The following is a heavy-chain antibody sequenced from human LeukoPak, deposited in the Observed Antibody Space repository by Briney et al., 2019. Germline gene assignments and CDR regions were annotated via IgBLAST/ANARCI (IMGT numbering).Heavy chain of an antibody. CDR1: GFTVSSNY. CDR2: IYSGGHA. Sequence: GGSLRLSCAASGFTVSSNYMSWVRQAPGQGLEWVSVIYSGGHAYYADPVKGRFTIPRDNSKNTLYLQMNSLRAEDTAVYYCARDSGWGAFDIWGQGTMVTVSS. V-gene: IGHV3-53*01. J-gene: IGHJ3*02. D-gene: IGHD6-19*01. CDR3: ARDSGWGAFDI.